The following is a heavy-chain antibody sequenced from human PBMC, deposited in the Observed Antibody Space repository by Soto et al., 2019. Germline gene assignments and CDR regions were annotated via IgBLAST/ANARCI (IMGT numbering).Heavy chain of an antibody. J-gene: IGHJ4*02. CDR1: GVSISSGDDY. Sequence: QVQLQESGPGVVKPSQTLSLTCIVSGVSISSGDDYWSWIRQPPGKGLEWIGYIYSSGSTYCNPYLRSRATISADTSKNQFSPELTSVAAGGTAVYYCARGGGFDFWGQGALVTVSS. CDR2: IYSSGST. CDR3: ARGGGFDF. V-gene: IGHV4-30-4*01.